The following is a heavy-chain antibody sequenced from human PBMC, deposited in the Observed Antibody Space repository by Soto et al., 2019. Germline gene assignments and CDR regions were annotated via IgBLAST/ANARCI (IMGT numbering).Heavy chain of an antibody. CDR1: GFTFSSYS. Sequence: GGSLRLSCAASGFTFSSYSMNWVRQAPGKGLEWVSYISSSSSTIYYADSVKGRFTISRDNAKNSLYLQMNSLRAEDTAVYYCAREFADDSSGYYPDAFDIWGQGTMVTVSS. CDR3: AREFADDSSGYYPDAFDI. J-gene: IGHJ3*02. V-gene: IGHV3-48*01. CDR2: ISSSSSTI. D-gene: IGHD3-22*01.